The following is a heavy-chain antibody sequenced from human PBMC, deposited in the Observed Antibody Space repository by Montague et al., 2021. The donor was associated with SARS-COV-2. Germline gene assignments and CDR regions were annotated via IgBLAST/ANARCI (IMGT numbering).Heavy chain of an antibody. J-gene: IGHJ4*02. D-gene: IGHD5-12*01. CDR3: ARHERQWLRLYPYYFDY. Sequence: SETLSLTCAVYGGSFNDYQWSWIRQPPGKGLEWVGEINHSGSTNYNPSLKSRVTISVDTSKNQFSLKLSSVTAADTAVYYCARHERQWLRLYPYYFDYWGQGTLVTVSS. V-gene: IGHV4-34*01. CDR1: GGSFNDYQ. CDR2: INHSGST.